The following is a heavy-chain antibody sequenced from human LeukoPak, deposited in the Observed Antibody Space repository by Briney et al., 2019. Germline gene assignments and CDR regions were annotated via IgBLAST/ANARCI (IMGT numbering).Heavy chain of an antibody. J-gene: IGHJ4*02. V-gene: IGHV5-51*01. D-gene: IGHD5-24*01. CDR2: IYPGDSDT. CDR1: GYSFTSYW. Sequence: GGALEISWKGSGYSFTSYWIGWGRAMPGKGLEGGGMIYPGDSDTRYSASFQGQVTISADKSISTAYLQWSSLKSSDTAMYYCARCGDGYNSDYWGQGTLVTVSS. CDR3: ARCGDGYNSDY.